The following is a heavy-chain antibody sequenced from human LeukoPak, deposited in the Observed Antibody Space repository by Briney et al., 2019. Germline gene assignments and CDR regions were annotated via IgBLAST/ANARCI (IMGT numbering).Heavy chain of an antibody. Sequence: SETLSPTCTVSGGSVSSNIYYWNWIRQPPGKGLEWIGYIYYSGSTNYNPSLKSRVTISVDTSKNQFSLKLTSLTAADTAVYYCAREDSSGYLGYWGQGTLVTVSS. V-gene: IGHV4-61*01. CDR2: IYYSGST. CDR1: GGSVSSNIYY. CDR3: AREDSSGYLGY. D-gene: IGHD3-22*01. J-gene: IGHJ4*02.